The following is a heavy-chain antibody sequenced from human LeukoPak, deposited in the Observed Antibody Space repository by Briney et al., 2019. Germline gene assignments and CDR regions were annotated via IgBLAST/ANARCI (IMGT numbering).Heavy chain of an antibody. Sequence: GGSLRLSCAASGFTFSSYWMYWVRQAPGKGLVWVSRINSDGSSTSYADSVKGRCSISRDNAKNSLYLQMNSLRGEDTAVYYCARGGSYSGYWGQGTLVTVSS. CDR1: GFTFSSYW. J-gene: IGHJ4*02. CDR3: ARGGSYSGY. D-gene: IGHD1-26*01. CDR2: INSDGSST. V-gene: IGHV3-74*01.